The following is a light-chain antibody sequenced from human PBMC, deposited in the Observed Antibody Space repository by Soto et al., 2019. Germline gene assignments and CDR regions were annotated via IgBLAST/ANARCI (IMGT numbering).Light chain of an antibody. Sequence: PSAVSGSPEHSITISCTGTSSDVCGYNYVSWYQQHPGKAPKLIIYKVSNRPSGVSNRFSGSKSGNTASLTISGLQAEDEADYYCSSYTSSSTSSLCLGTGTNVTVL. V-gene: IGLV2-14*01. J-gene: IGLJ1*01. CDR1: SSDVCGYNY. CDR2: KVS. CDR3: SSYTSSSTSSLC.